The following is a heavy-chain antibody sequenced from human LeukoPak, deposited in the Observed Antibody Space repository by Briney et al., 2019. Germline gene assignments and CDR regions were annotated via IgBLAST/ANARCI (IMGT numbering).Heavy chain of an antibody. J-gene: IGHJ4*02. D-gene: IGHD2-21*02. CDR1: GGTFGSYA. Sequence: SVKVSCKASGGTFGSYAISWVRQAPGQGLEWMGRIIPIFGIANYAQKFQGRVTITADKSTSTAYMELSSLRSEDTAVYYCARDRYCGGDCYSNFDYWGQGTLVTVSS. CDR2: IIPIFGIA. V-gene: IGHV1-69*04. CDR3: ARDRYCGGDCYSNFDY.